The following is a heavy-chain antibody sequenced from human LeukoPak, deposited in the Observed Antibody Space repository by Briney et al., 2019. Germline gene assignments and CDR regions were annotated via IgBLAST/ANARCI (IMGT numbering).Heavy chain of an antibody. CDR2: ISAYNGNT. Sequence: ASVTVSCTASGYTFTSYGISWVRQAPGQGLEWMGWISAYNGNTNYAQKLQGRVTMTTDTSTSTAYMELRSLRSDDTAVYYCARGIAYCGGDCYSGDAFDIWGQGTMVTVSS. D-gene: IGHD2-21*02. V-gene: IGHV1-18*01. J-gene: IGHJ3*02. CDR3: ARGIAYCGGDCYSGDAFDI. CDR1: GYTFTSYG.